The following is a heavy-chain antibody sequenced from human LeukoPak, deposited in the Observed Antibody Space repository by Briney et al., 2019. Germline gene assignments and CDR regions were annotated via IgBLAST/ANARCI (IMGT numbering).Heavy chain of an antibody. Sequence: SQALSLTCTVSGGSISSGDYYWSWIRQPPGKGLEWIGYIYYSGSTYYNPSLKSRVTISVDTSKNQFSLKLSSVTAADTAVYYCARGRGYCSSTSCYAWFDPWGQGTLVTVSS. D-gene: IGHD2-2*01. CDR3: ARGRGYCSSTSCYAWFDP. V-gene: IGHV4-30-4*01. CDR2: IYYSGST. CDR1: GGSISSGDYY. J-gene: IGHJ5*02.